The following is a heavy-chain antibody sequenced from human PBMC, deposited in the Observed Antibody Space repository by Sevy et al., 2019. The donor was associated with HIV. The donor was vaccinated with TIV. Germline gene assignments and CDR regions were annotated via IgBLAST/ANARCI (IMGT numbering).Heavy chain of an antibody. CDR3: TRDPLLGIGREVTRGGY. J-gene: IGHJ4*02. Sequence: GGSLRLSCSGSGFIFSDYYMSWIRQAPGRGLEWVSYISGSGITYYADSVEGRFTISRDNARNSLYLQMNSLRADDTAMYYCTRDPLLGIGREVTRGGYWGQGTLVTVSS. CDR1: GFIFSDYY. D-gene: IGHD2-2*03. V-gene: IGHV3-11*01. CDR2: ISGSGIT.